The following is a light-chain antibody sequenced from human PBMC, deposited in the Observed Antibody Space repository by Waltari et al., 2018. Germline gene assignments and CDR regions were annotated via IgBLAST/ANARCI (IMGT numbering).Light chain of an antibody. CDR1: SSDVGGYNY. J-gene: IGLJ2*01. CDR2: DVN. Sequence: QSALTQPRSVSGSPGQSVTISCTGTSSDVGGYNYVSWYQQHQGKAPKLMIYDVNKRPSGVPDRFSGSKSGNTASLTISGLQAEDEADFYCCSYAGSYILVFGGGTKLTVL. CDR3: CSYAGSYILV. V-gene: IGLV2-11*01.